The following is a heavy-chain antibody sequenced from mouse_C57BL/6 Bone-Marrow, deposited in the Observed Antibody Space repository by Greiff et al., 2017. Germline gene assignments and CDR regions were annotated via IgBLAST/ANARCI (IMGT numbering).Heavy chain of an antibody. CDR1: GFTFSDYY. D-gene: IGHD1-1*02. CDR2: INYDGSST. Sequence: EVMLVESEGGLVQPGSSMKLSCTASGFTFSDYYMSWVRQVPEKGLEWVANINYDGSSTYYLDSLKSRFIISRDNAKNILYLQMSSLKSEDTATYYCARGKVGRYWYFDVWGTGTTVTVSS. CDR3: ARGKVGRYWYFDV. J-gene: IGHJ1*03. V-gene: IGHV5-16*01.